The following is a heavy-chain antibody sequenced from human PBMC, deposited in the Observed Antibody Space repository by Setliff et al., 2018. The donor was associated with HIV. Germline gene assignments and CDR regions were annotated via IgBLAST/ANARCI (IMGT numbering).Heavy chain of an antibody. V-gene: IGHV3-7*01. CDR1: GLPFYNYW. CDR2: IKQDGSDM. D-gene: IGHD1-1*01. Sequence: PGGSLRLSCVASGLPFYNYWMTWLRRAPGRGLEWVANIKQDGSDMHYIESVKGRFTIFRDNAKNSVFLQMNSLRAEDTGVYYCARSPGMFDYWGQGTPVTVSS. J-gene: IGHJ4*02. CDR3: ARSPGMFDY.